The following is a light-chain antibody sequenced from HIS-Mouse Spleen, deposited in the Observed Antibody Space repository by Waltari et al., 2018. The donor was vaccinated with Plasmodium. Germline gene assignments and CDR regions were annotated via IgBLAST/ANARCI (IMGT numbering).Light chain of an antibody. V-gene: IGLV3-1*01. CDR1: KLGDKY. CDR3: QAWDSSTVV. Sequence: SYELTQPPSVSVSPGQTASITCPGSKLGDKYACWYQQKPGQSPVLVTYQDSKRPSGIPERFSGSNSGNTATLTISGTQAMDEAYYYCQAWDSSTVVFGGGTKLTVL. CDR2: QDS. J-gene: IGLJ2*01.